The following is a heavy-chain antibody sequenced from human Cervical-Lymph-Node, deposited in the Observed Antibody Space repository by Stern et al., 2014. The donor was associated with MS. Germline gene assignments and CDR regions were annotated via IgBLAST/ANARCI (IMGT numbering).Heavy chain of an antibody. CDR2: IYPSGST. J-gene: IGHJ6*02. CDR3: ASATAFWSGYYVYGMDV. Sequence: QVQLQESGPGLVKPSGTLSLTCAVSGGSISSSNWWSWVRQPTGKGLEWIGEIYPSGSTNYNPSLKSRVTISVDKSKNQFSLKLSSVTAADTAVYYCASATAFWSGYYVYGMDVWGQGTTVTVSS. CDR1: GGSISSSNW. D-gene: IGHD3-3*01. V-gene: IGHV4-4*02.